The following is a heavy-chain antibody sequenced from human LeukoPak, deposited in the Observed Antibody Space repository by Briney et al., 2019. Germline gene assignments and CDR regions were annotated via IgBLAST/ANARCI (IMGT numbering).Heavy chain of an antibody. CDR2: IYYSGST. CDR1: GGSINSYY. D-gene: IGHD5-18*01. CDR3: ARVKYTYGLDY. J-gene: IGHJ4*02. V-gene: IGHV4-59*01. Sequence: PSETLSLTCTVSGGSINSYYWSWIRQPPGKGLEWIGYIYYSGSTSYNPSLKSRVSISVDTSKNQFSLKLSSVIAADTAVYYCARVKYTYGLDYWGQGTLVTVSS.